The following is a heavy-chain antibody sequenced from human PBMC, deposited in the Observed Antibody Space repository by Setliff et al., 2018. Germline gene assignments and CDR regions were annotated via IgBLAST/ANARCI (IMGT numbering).Heavy chain of an antibody. Sequence: PSETLSLTCAVYGGSFSDSYWSWIRQPPGKGLEWIGDINYLGNTNYNPSLKTRVTISVDTSKNQFSLKLVSMTAADTAVYYCARAGYIYYYYYMDVWGKGTTVTVSS. CDR2: INYLGNT. CDR1: GGSFSDSY. J-gene: IGHJ6*03. D-gene: IGHD5-18*01. CDR3: ARAGYIYYYYYMDV. V-gene: IGHV4-34*01.